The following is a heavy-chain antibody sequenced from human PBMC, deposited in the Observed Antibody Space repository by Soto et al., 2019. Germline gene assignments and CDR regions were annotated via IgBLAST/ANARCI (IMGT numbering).Heavy chain of an antibody. J-gene: IGHJ5*02. CDR2: IYTSGST. CDR1: GGSISSYY. CDR3: ATLGGSSWYEGWFDP. Sequence: ASETLSLTCTVSGGSISSYYWSWIRQPAGKGLEWIGRIYTSGSTNYNPSLKSRVTMSVDTSKNQFSLKLSSVTAADTAVYYCATLGGSSWYEGWFDPWGQGTLVTVS. V-gene: IGHV4-4*07. D-gene: IGHD6-13*01.